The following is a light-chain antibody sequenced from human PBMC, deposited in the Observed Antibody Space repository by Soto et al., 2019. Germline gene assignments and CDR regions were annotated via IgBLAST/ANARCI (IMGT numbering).Light chain of an antibody. Sequence: EIVMTQSPATLSVSPGERATLSCRASQSVSSNLAWYQQKPGQAPRLLIYGAFTRATGIPARFSGSGSGTEFTLTISSLQSEHFAVYYCQHYNNWPQTFGQGTKVEIK. CDR3: QHYNNWPQT. CDR1: QSVSSN. V-gene: IGKV3-15*01. J-gene: IGKJ1*01. CDR2: GAF.